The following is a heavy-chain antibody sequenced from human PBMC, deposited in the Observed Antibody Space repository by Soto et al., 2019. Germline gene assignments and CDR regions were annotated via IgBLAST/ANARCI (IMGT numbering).Heavy chain of an antibody. Sequence: EVQLVESGGGLVQPGGSLRLSCAASGFTFSSYWMSWVRQAPGKGLEWVANIKQGGSEKFYVDSVKGRFTIARDDAKNSLYLQMNSLRAEDTAVYYCARDRDIPRYWGQGTLVTVSS. J-gene: IGHJ4*02. CDR3: ARDRDIPRY. CDR1: GFTFSSYW. D-gene: IGHD2-15*01. V-gene: IGHV3-7*01. CDR2: IKQGGSEK.